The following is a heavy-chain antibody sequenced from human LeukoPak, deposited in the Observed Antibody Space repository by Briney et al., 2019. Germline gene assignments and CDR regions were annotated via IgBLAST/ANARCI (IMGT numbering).Heavy chain of an antibody. CDR1: GYTFTGYY. Sequence: ASVRVSCKASGYTFTGYYMHWVRQAPGQGLEWMGWINPNSGGTNYAQKFQGRVTMTRDTSISTAYMELSRLRSDDRAVYYCARVRTRNNWFDPWGQGTLVTVSS. CDR3: ARVRTRNNWFDP. V-gene: IGHV1-2*02. CDR2: INPNSGGT. D-gene: IGHD1/OR15-1a*01. J-gene: IGHJ5*02.